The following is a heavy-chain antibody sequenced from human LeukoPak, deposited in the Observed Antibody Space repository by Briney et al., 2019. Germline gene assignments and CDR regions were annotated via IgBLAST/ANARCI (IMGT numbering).Heavy chain of an antibody. V-gene: IGHV3-30-3*01. D-gene: IGHD1-7*01. Sequence: GGSLRLSCAASGFTFSDYAMHWVRQAPGKGLEWVAVISKGGSDKYYPGSVRGRFTISRDNCKNTIYLQMDSLRAEDTAIYYCARDFWWNYDYWGQGTLVTVSS. CDR2: ISKGGSDK. J-gene: IGHJ4*02. CDR1: GFTFSDYA. CDR3: ARDFWWNYDY.